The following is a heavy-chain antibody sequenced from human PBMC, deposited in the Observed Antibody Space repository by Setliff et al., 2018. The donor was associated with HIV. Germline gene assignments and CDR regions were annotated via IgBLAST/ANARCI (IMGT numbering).Heavy chain of an antibody. J-gene: IGHJ3*02. CDR3: ARTVTGGPIMVRAAFDI. V-gene: IGHV4-4*07. CDR2: IYTSGST. Sequence: PSETLSLTCTVSGGSIDSYYWSWIRQPAGKGLEWIGRIYTSGSTNYNPSLKSRVTMSVDTSKNQFSLKLSSVTAADTAVYYCARTVTGGPIMVRAAFDIWGQGTMVTVSS. D-gene: IGHD3-10*01. CDR1: GGSIDSYY.